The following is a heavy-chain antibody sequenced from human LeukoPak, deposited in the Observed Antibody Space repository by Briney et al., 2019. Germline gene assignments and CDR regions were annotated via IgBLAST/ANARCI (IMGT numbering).Heavy chain of an antibody. D-gene: IGHD6-13*01. Sequence: SETLSLTCTVSGGSISNYYWSWIRQPPGKGLEWIGYIYYSGSTNYNPSLKSRVTISVDTSKNQFSLKLSSVTAADTAVYYCARDLRSDSSSWYLGDAFDIWGQGTMVTVSS. CDR3: ARDLRSDSSSWYLGDAFDI. V-gene: IGHV4-59*01. CDR1: GGSISNYY. J-gene: IGHJ3*02. CDR2: IYYSGST.